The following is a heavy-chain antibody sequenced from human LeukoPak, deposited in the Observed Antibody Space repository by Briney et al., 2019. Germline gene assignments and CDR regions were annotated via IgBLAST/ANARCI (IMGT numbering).Heavy chain of an antibody. J-gene: IGHJ4*02. CDR3: ARQFRTVVAGTGIED. CDR1: GFTFSSYS. CDR2: ISSSSSYI. V-gene: IGHV3-21*01. Sequence: GGSLRLSCAASGFTFSSYSMNWVRQAPGKGLEWVSSISSSSSYIYYADSVKGRFNISRDNAKSSLYLQMNSLRAEDMAVYYCARQFRTVVAGTGIEDWGQGTLVTVSS. D-gene: IGHD6-19*01.